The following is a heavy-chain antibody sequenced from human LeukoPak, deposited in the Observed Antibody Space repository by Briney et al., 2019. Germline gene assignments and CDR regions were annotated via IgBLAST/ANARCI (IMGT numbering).Heavy chain of an antibody. CDR2: IYYRGST. J-gene: IGHJ4*02. CDR3: ARGGDYGDLRYFDY. V-gene: IGHV4-61*01. D-gene: IGHD4-17*01. CDR1: GASIRSSSYY. Sequence: SETLSLTCTVSGASIRSSSYYWSWIRQPPGKGLEWIGYIYYRGSTNYNPSLKSRVTFSVDTSKNQFSLKLNSVTAADTAVYYCARGGDYGDLRYFDYWGQGTLVTVSS.